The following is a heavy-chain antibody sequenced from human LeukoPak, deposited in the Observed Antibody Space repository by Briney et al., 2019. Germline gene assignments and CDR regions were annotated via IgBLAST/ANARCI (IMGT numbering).Heavy chain of an antibody. CDR2: MNPNSGNT. CDR1: GYTFTSYY. CDR3: ARGGSGYSSGWYPRGWDY. V-gene: IGHV1-8*02. D-gene: IGHD6-19*01. Sequence: ASVKVSCKASGYTFTSYYMHWVRQAPGQGLEWMGWMNPNSGNTGYAQKFQGRVTMTRNTSISTAYMELSSLRSEDTAVYYCARGGSGYSSGWYPRGWDYWGQGTLVTVSS. J-gene: IGHJ4*02.